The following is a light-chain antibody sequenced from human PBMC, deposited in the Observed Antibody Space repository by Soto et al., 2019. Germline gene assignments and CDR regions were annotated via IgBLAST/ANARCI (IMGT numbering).Light chain of an antibody. CDR2: YIS. J-gene: IGKJ5*01. Sequence: EIVMTQSPATLSVSPGETASLSCRAIQSAGNFLAWYQQKRGKAPRLLXYYISTRATGIPARFSGSGSGTEFTLTINSLQSEDSEVYYCQQHNQWPITFGQGTRLEIK. CDR3: QQHNQWPIT. V-gene: IGKV3D-15*01. CDR1: QSAGNF.